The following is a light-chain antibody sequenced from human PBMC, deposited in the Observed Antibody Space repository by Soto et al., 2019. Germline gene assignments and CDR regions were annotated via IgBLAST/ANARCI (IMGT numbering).Light chain of an antibody. Sequence: DLQMTQSPSSLSASVGDRVIITCRASQTINNYVHWYQQKPGKAPNLLIYATSTLQRGVPSRFSGGGSGTDFTLTISGLLPEDVANYYCQQTYASPIAFGGGTKVELK. V-gene: IGKV1-39*01. J-gene: IGKJ4*01. CDR2: ATS. CDR3: QQTYASPIA. CDR1: QTINNY.